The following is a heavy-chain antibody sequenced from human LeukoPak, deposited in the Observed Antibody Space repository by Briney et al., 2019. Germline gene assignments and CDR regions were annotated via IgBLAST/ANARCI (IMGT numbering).Heavy chain of an antibody. CDR3: ARVLGQRYALYNYYMDV. D-gene: IGHD3-16*01. CDR1: GYTFTHYD. CDR2: VNPNSGNT. J-gene: IGHJ6*03. Sequence: AAVKVSCKASGYTFTHYDINGVRQGSGQGREWMGWVNPNSGNTGFAQKFEGRVTISRNTSISTAYMEVSNLTSEDTAVYYCARVLGQRYALYNYYMDVWGKGTTVTVSS. V-gene: IGHV1-8*01.